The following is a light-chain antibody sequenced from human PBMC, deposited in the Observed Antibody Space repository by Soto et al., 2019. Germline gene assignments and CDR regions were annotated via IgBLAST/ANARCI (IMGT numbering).Light chain of an antibody. CDR3: QQYDNRPPA. J-gene: IGKJ5*01. Sequence: APSRYSLTASVGDIFPVTCGKSQPVSRYLNWYQQKPGKAPKVLIYDASNLETGVPSRFSGSASGTDFTFTISSLQPEDIATYYCQQYDNRPPAFGQGTRLEIK. CDR2: DAS. V-gene: IGKV1-33*01. CDR1: QPVSRY.